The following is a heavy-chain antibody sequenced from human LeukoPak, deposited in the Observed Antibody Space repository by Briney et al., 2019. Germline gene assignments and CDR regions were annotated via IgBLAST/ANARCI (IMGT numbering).Heavy chain of an antibody. J-gene: IGHJ4*02. Sequence: LSGGSLRVSCVASGFTFNNYWMSWVRQAPGKGLEWVANIKQDGSEKYYVDSVKGRFTISRDNAKNSLYLQVNNLTAEDTAIYYCARDSPRPKPATAPYYWGQGTLVTVSS. V-gene: IGHV3-7*05. CDR1: GFTFNNYW. D-gene: IGHD2-21*02. CDR3: ARDSPRPKPATAPYY. CDR2: IKQDGSEK.